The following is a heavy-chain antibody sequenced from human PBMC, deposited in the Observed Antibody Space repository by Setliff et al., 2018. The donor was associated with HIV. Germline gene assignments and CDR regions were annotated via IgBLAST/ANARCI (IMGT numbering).Heavy chain of an antibody. V-gene: IGHV1-18*01. Sequence: GASVKVSCKASGYTFTNYGISWVRQAPGQGLEWMGWTNTYNGNTNYAQKFQGRVTMTTDTSTSTAYMELRSLRSDDTAVFYCARHPVSRFLEWSYDSWGQGTLVTVSS. CDR1: GYTFTNYG. J-gene: IGHJ4*02. D-gene: IGHD3-3*01. CDR2: TNTYNGNT. CDR3: ARHPVSRFLEWSYDS.